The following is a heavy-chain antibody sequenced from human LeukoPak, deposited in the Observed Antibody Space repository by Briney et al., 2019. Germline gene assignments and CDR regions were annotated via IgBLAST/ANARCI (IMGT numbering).Heavy chain of an antibody. V-gene: IGHV4-61*02. CDR2: IYTSGST. CDR3: ARGSTDVYWYLDV. J-gene: IGHJ2*01. CDR1: GGSISSGSYY. D-gene: IGHD1-26*01. Sequence: SETLSLTCTVSGGSISSGSYYWSWIRQPAGKGLEWIGRIYTSGSTNYNPSLKSRVTISLETSKNQLSLMLTSVTAADTAMYYCARGSTDVYWYLDVWGRGTLVTVSS.